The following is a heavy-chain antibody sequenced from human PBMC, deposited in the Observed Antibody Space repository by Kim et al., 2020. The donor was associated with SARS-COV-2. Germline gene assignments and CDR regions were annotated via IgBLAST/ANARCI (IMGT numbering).Heavy chain of an antibody. CDR1: GFTFSSYA. J-gene: IGHJ4*02. V-gene: IGHV3-30*04. CDR3: AREYWRVQPNTVTNLGLLY. D-gene: IGHD4-17*01. CDR2: ISYDGSNK. Sequence: GGSLRLSCAASGFTFSSYAMHWVRQAPGKGLEWVAVISYDGSNKYYADSVKGRFTISRDNSKNTLYLQMNSLRAEDTAVYYCAREYWRVQPNTVTNLGLLYWGQGTLVTVSS.